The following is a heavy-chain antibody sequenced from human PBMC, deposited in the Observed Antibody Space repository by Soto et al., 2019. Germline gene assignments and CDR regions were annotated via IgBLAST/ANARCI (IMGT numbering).Heavy chain of an antibody. CDR1: GGYISSGGYY. CDR2: IYYSGST. Sequence: QVQLQESGPGLVKPSQTLSLTCTVSGGYISSGGYYWSWIRQHPGKGLEWIGYIYYSGSTYYNPSLKSRVTISVDTSKNQFSLKLSSVTAADTAVYYCARLDPPTVTSPFYWYFDLWGRGTLVTVSS. CDR3: ARLDPPTVTSPFYWYFDL. D-gene: IGHD4-17*01. J-gene: IGHJ2*01. V-gene: IGHV4-31*03.